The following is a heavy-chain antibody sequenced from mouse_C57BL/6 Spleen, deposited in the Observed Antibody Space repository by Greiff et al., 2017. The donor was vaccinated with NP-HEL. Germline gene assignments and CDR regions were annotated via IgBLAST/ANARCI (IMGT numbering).Heavy chain of an antibody. CDR2: IYPGSGST. CDR1: GYTFTGYG. Sequence: VQLQQSGAELMKPGASVKLSCKASGYTFTGYGIAWVKQRPGHGLEWIGAIYPGSGSTYYNEKFKGKATFTADTSSNTAYMQLSSLTTADSAVYYGAKSDYSGSSGTLDYWGQGTTLTVSS. D-gene: IGHD1-1*01. V-gene: IGHV1-9*01. CDR3: AKSDYSGSSGTLDY. J-gene: IGHJ2*01.